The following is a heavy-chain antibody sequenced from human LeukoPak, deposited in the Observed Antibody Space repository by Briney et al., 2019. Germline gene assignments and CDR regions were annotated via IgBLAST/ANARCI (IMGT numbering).Heavy chain of an antibody. CDR1: GGSISRSSYY. V-gene: IGHV4-39*07. CDR3: ARAGPRYIVVVPAGEDNAFDI. CDR2: INHSGST. J-gene: IGHJ3*02. Sequence: PSETLSLTCTVSGGSISRSSYYWSWIRQPPGKGLEWIGEINHSGSTNYNPSLKSRVTISVDTSKNQFSLKLSSVTAADTAVYYCARAGPRYIVVVPAGEDNAFDIWGQGTMVTVSS. D-gene: IGHD2-2*01.